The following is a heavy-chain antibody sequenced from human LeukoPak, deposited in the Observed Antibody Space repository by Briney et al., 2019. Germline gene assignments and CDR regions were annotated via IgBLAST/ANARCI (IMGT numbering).Heavy chain of an antibody. Sequence: TSETLSLTCTVSGGSISSYYWSWIRQPPGKGLEWIGYVYYSGSTSYNPSLKSRVTISVDTSKNQFSLKLSSVTAADTAVYYCAREGVLRYFDWFPSNWFDPWGQGTLVTVSS. CDR1: GGSISSYY. CDR2: VYYSGST. CDR3: AREGVLRYFDWFPSNWFDP. J-gene: IGHJ5*02. V-gene: IGHV4-59*12. D-gene: IGHD3-9*01.